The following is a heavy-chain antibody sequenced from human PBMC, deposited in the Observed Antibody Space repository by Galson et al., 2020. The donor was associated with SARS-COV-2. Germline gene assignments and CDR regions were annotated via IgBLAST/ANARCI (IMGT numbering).Heavy chain of an antibody. D-gene: IGHD6-19*01. CDR3: ARDATSSGWYNWFDP. CDR1: GDSIRSTTYY. Sequence: ETLSHTCTVPGDSIRSTTYYWGWTRQPPGKGLEWTGSVLNSGTTHYSPPHQSRVTTSVDTSKKQFSLNLNSVTATDTAMYYCARDATSSGWYNWFDPWGQGTLVTVSS. J-gene: IGHJ5*02. V-gene: IGHV4-39*07. CDR2: VLNSGTT.